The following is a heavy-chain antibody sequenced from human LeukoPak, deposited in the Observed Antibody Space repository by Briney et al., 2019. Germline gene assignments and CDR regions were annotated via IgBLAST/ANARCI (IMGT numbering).Heavy chain of an antibody. D-gene: IGHD6-6*01. J-gene: IGHJ6*03. V-gene: IGHV1-69*05. CDR2: IIPIFGTA. CDR3: ARDRGYSSSSDDYYYYMDV. Sequence: SVKVSCKASGGTFSSYAISWVRQAPGQGLEWMGGIIPIFGTANYAQKFQGRVTITTDESTSTAYMELSSLRSKDTAVYYCARDRGYSSSSDDYYYYMDVWGKGTTVTVSS. CDR1: GGTFSSYA.